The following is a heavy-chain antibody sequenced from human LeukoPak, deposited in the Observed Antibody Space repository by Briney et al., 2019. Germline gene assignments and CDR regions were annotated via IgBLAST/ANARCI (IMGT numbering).Heavy chain of an antibody. CDR3: ATERRWGYYFDY. J-gene: IGHJ4*02. Sequence: SETLSLTCTVSGGSISSYYWSWIRQPPGKGLEWIGYIYYSGSTNYNPSLKSRVTISVKTSQNQFALKLSSVTAADTAVYYCATERRWGYYFDYWGQGTLVTVSS. CDR1: GGSISSYY. CDR2: IYYSGST. V-gene: IGHV4-59*01. D-gene: IGHD1-1*01.